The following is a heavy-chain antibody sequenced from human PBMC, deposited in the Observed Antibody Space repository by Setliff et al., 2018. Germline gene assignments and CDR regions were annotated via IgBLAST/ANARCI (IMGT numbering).Heavy chain of an antibody. CDR1: GYSISSGYY. V-gene: IGHV4-38-2*01. J-gene: IGHJ4*02. Sequence: TSETLSLTCAVSGYSISSGYYWGWIRQPLGKGLEWIGSIYHSGSTYYNPSLKSRVTISVDTSKNQFSLKLSSVTAADTAVYYCARHSSRPYWGQGTLVTVSS. CDR3: ARHSSRPY. CDR2: IYHSGST.